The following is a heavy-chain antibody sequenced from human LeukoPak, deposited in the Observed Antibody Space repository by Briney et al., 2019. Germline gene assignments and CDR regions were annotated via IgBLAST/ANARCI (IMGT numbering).Heavy chain of an antibody. V-gene: IGHV1-69*13. D-gene: IGHD5-12*01. CDR1: GGTFSSYA. CDR3: ARDQSGYDLGLGPSYYYYMDV. CDR2: IIPVFGTA. Sequence: SVKVSCKASGGTFSSYAISWVRQAPGQGLEWMGGIIPVFGTANYAQKFQGRVTITADESTSTAYMELSSLRSEDTAVYYCARDQSGYDLGLGPSYYYYMDVWGQGTLVTVSS. J-gene: IGHJ6*03.